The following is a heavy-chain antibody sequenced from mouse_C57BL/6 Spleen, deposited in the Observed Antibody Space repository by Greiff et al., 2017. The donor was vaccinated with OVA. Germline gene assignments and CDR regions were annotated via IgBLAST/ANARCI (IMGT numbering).Heavy chain of an antibody. Sequence: VHLVESGPGLVQPSQSLSITCTVSGFSLTSYGVHWVRQSPGKGLEWLGVIWSGGSTDYNAAFISRLSISKDNSKSQVFFKMNSLQADDTAIYYCARSDNYAGWYFDVWGTGTTVTVSS. CDR2: IWSGGST. D-gene: IGHD1-3*01. CDR1: GFSLTSYG. CDR3: ARSDNYAGWYFDV. V-gene: IGHV2-2*01. J-gene: IGHJ1*03.